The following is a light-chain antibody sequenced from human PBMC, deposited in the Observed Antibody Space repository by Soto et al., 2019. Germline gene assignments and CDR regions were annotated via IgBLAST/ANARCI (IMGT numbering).Light chain of an antibody. CDR1: SSDVGTYNY. V-gene: IGLV2-14*01. CDR2: EVS. CDR3: SSYTISSALV. J-gene: IGLJ3*02. Sequence: QSALTQPASVSGSPGQSITISCTGTSSDVGTYNYVSWYQQHPGKAPKLMIYEVSNRPSGVSNRFSGSKSGNTASLTISGLQAEDEADYYCSSYTISSALVFGGGNKLTVL.